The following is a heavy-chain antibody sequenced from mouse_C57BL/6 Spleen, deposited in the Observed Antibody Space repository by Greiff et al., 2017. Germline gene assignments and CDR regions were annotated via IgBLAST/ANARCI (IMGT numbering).Heavy chain of an antibody. D-gene: IGHD1-1*01. V-gene: IGHV2-5*01. CDR1: GFSLTSYG. J-gene: IGHJ4*01. CDR2: IWRGGST. Sequence: VQLQQSGPGLVQPSQSLSITCTVSGFSLTSYGVHWVRQSPGKGLEWLGVIWRGGSTDYNAAFMSRLGITKDNSKSQVFFKMNSLQADDTAIYYCAKKGGSSRAMDYWGQGTSVTVSS. CDR3: AKKGGSSRAMDY.